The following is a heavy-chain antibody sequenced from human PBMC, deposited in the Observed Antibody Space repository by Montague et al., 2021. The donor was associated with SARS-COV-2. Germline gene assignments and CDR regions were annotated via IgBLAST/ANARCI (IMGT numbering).Heavy chain of an antibody. Sequence: SDSLSLTHALYGRSLSGYYWSWIRQPPGKGLEWIGEINHSGSTNYNPSLKSRVTISVDTSKNQFSLKLSSVTAADTAVYYCARGSTVTHYWGQGTLVTVSS. CDR1: GRSLSGYY. CDR3: ARGSTVTHY. V-gene: IGHV4-34*01. J-gene: IGHJ4*02. CDR2: INHSGST. D-gene: IGHD4-17*01.